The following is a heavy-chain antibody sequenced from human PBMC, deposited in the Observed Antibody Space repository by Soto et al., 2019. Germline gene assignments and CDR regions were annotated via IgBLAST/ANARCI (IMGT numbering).Heavy chain of an antibody. D-gene: IGHD2-15*01. J-gene: IGHJ4*02. Sequence: VKVSCKASGYTFTSYAMHWVRQAPGQRLEWMGWINAGNGNTKYSQKFQGRVTITRDTSASTAYMELSSLRSEDTAVYYCARFYCSGGSCYSVFDFWGQGTLVTVSS. CDR2: INAGNGNT. CDR1: GYTFTSYA. CDR3: ARFYCSGGSCYSVFDF. V-gene: IGHV1-3*01.